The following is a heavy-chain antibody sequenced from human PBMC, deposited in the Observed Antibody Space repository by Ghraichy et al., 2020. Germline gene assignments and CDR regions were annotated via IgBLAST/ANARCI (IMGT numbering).Heavy chain of an antibody. Sequence: SETLSLTCTVSGCSISSSSYYWGWIRQPPGKGLEWIGTFHYSGTTYYNPSLKSRVTISTDTSNNQFSLRLSSVTAAETAIYYCARPQDIYGEFDPWGQGTLVTVSS. CDR2: FHYSGTT. D-gene: IGHD4/OR15-4a*01. V-gene: IGHV4-39*01. J-gene: IGHJ5*02. CDR3: ARPQDIYGEFDP. CDR1: GCSISSSSYY.